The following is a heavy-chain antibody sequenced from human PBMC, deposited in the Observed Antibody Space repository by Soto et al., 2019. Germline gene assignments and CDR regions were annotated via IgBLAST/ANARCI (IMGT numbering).Heavy chain of an antibody. CDR3: ASPAYYDISYYYGMDV. D-gene: IGHD3-9*01. V-gene: IGHV1-18*01. Sequence: ASVKVSCKASGYTFTSYGISWVRQAPGQGLEWMGWISAYNGNTNYAQKFQGRVTMTTDTSTSTAYMELRSLRSDDTAVYYCASPAYYDISYYYGMDVWGQGTTVTVSS. CDR2: ISAYNGNT. CDR1: GYTFTSYG. J-gene: IGHJ6*02.